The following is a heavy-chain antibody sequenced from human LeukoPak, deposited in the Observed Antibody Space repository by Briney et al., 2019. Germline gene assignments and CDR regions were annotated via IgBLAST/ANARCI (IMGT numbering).Heavy chain of an antibody. Sequence: GGSLRLSCAASGFTFSSYAMHWVRQAPGKGLEWVAVISYDGSNKYYADSVKGRFTISRDNSKNTLYLQMNSLRAEDTAVYYCARDTKVVPAAISKRMYNWFDPWGQGTLVTVSS. D-gene: IGHD2-2*02. CDR3: ARDTKVVPAAISKRMYNWFDP. CDR2: ISYDGSNK. CDR1: GFTFSSYA. V-gene: IGHV3-30-3*01. J-gene: IGHJ5*02.